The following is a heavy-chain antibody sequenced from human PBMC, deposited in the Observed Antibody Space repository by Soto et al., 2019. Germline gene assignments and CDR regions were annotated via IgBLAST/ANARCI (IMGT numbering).Heavy chain of an antibody. D-gene: IGHD3-22*01. V-gene: IGHV3-48*02. J-gene: IGHJ4*02. Sequence: EVQLVESGGGLVQPGGSLRLSCAASGFTFSDYSMNWVRQAPGKGLEWVSYISKTSTTIYYAGSVRGRFTISRDSAKNSLSLQMNSLRDDDTAIYYCTIGHSSGHLFDYWGQGTLVTVSS. CDR3: TIGHSSGHLFDY. CDR2: ISKTSTTI. CDR1: GFTFSDYS.